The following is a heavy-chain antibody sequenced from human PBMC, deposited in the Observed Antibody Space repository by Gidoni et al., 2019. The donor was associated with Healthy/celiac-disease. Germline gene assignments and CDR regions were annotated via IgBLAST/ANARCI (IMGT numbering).Heavy chain of an antibody. CDR2: IIPIFGTA. Sequence: QVQLVQSGAEVKKPGSSVKVSCKASGGTFSSYAISWVRQAPGQGLEWMGGIIPIFGTANYAQKFQGRVTITADESTSTAYMELSSLRSEDTAVYYCASGTYYYGSGSYFYFDYWGQGTLVTVSS. J-gene: IGHJ4*02. D-gene: IGHD3-10*01. CDR1: GGTFSSYA. V-gene: IGHV1-69*01. CDR3: ASGTYYYGSGSYFYFDY.